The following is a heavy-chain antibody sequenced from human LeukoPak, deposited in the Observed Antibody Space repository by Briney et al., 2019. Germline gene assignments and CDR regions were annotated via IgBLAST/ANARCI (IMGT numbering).Heavy chain of an antibody. J-gene: IGHJ3*02. CDR1: GYTLTELS. D-gene: IGHD4-17*01. V-gene: IGHV1-24*01. Sequence: ASVTVSCKVSGYTLTELSMHWVRQAPGKGLEWMGGFDPEDGETIYAQKFQGRVTMTEDTSTDTAYMELSSLRSEDTAVYYCATYGDYSRWDAFDIWGQGTMVTVSS. CDR3: ATYGDYSRWDAFDI. CDR2: FDPEDGET.